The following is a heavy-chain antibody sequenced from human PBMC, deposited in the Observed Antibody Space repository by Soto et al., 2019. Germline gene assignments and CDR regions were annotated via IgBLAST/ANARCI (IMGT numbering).Heavy chain of an antibody. CDR2: ISYDGTNK. V-gene: IGHV3-30*04. J-gene: IGHJ4*02. CDR3: VKDRGRYCSGGTCYLFDS. CDR1: GFAFSSSA. Sequence: GGSLRLSCVPSGFAFSSSAMHWFRRAPGKVLEWVAIISYDGTNKYYADSVRGRFTISRDNSKNTLYLQMNSLRVEDTALYYCVKDRGRYCSGGTCYLFDSWGQGA. D-gene: IGHD2-15*01.